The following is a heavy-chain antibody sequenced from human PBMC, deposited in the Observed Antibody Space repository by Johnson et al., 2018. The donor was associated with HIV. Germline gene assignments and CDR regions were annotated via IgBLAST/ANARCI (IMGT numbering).Heavy chain of an antibody. D-gene: IGHD5-18*01. CDR3: AKERTAMVTPFDA. CDR1: GLTFSVHY. Sequence: VQLVESGGGVVRPGGSLRLSCAASGLTFSVHYMSWIRQAPGKGLEWVSYISSSGSTIYYADFAMGRFTISRDNSKNTLYLQMNSMRDEDTAVYYCAKERTAMVTPFDAWGQGTRVTVSS. J-gene: IGHJ3*01. CDR2: ISSSGSTI. V-gene: IGHV3-11*04.